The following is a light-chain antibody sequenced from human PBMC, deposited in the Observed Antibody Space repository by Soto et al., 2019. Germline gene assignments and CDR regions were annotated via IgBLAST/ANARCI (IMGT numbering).Light chain of an antibody. CDR1: ALAKQY. Sequence: SYELTQPPSVSVSPGQTASITCSGDALAKQYAYWYQQKAGHALILVIYKDTERPSGIPERFSVPSSVTTVTLTISGVQPKDGAHNNLQTEDISGTFSTGIGT. CDR3: QTEDISGTFSTG. V-gene: IGLV3-25*03. CDR2: KDT. J-gene: IGLJ1*01.